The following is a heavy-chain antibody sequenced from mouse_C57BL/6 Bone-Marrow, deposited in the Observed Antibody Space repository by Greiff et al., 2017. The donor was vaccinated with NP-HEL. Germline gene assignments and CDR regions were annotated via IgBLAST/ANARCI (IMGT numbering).Heavy chain of an antibody. D-gene: IGHD2-3*01. Sequence: QVQLQQSGAELVRPGTSVKLSCKASGYTFTSYWMHWVKQRPGQGLEWIGVIDPSDSYTNHNQKFKGQATLTVDTSSSTACMLLSRLTSEDSAVYYVAGWLLQDYFDDWGQGTTLTVSS. V-gene: IGHV1-59*01. CDR2: IDPSDSYT. CDR3: AGWLLQDYFDD. J-gene: IGHJ2*01. CDR1: GYTFTSYW.